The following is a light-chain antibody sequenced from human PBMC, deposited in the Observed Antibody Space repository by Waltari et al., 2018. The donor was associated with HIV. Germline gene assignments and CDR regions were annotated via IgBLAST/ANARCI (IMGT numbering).Light chain of an antibody. CDR2: KDN. V-gene: IGLV3-25*03. Sequence: SNELTQPPSLSVSPGQTARIACYGNELTRQSVHWSQRKAGQAPVLVMWKDNERPLGISERISGSRSGATVTLTISEVQAEDEADYYCQSAGSGGTSVVFGSGTKLTV. CDR3: QSAGSGGTSVV. J-gene: IGLJ2*01. CDR1: ELTRQS.